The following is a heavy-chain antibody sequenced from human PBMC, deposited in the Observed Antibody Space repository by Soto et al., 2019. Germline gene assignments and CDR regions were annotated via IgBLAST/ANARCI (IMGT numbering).Heavy chain of an antibody. D-gene: IGHD5-18*01. CDR2: IKQDGSEK. Sequence: EVQLVESGGGLVQPGGSLRLSCAASGFTFSSYWMSWVRQAPGKGLEWVANIKQDGSEKYYVDSVKGRFTISRDNAKNSLYLQMNSLRAEDTAVYYCARADVDTAMAGDACDIWGQGTMVTVSS. CDR1: GFTFSSYW. J-gene: IGHJ3*02. CDR3: ARADVDTAMAGDACDI. V-gene: IGHV3-7*04.